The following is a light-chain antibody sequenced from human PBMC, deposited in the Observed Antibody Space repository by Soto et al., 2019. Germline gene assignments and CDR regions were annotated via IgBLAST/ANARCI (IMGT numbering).Light chain of an antibody. Sequence: DIQLTQSPSFLSASVGDRVTITCRASQGISSFLVWYQQKPGKAPKVLIYAASTLQSGVPSRFSGSGSRTEFTLTVSSLQPEDFATYYCQQVKSYPITFGQGTRLEIK. CDR1: QGISSF. CDR3: QQVKSYPIT. CDR2: AAS. V-gene: IGKV1-9*01. J-gene: IGKJ5*01.